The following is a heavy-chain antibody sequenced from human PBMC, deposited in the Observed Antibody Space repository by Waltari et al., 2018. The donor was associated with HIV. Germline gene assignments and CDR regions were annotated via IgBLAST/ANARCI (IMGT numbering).Heavy chain of an antibody. J-gene: IGHJ4*02. V-gene: IGHV4-34*02. CDR2: INHSGRT. CDR1: GGSSSNYY. CDR3: ARGQYGPGSREDY. D-gene: IGHD3-10*01. Sequence: QVQLQQWGTGLLKPSETLSLTCAVQGGSSSNYYWSWIRQPPGKGLEWIAEINHSGRTNYTPSLKSRLTISVDTSKTHFSGKLTSVTAADTAVYFCARGQYGPGSREDYCGQGTLVTVAS.